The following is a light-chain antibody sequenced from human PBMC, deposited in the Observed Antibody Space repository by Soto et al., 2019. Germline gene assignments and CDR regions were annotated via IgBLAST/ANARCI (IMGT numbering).Light chain of an antibody. CDR2: NVN. Sequence: QSALIQPPSVSGSPGQSVTISCTGTSSDVGSYDYVSWYQQHPGTVPKPMIYNVNTRPSGVPDRFSGSKSGNTASMTISGLQTEDEAFYYCSSSAGIYHYLVFGGGTKLTVL. J-gene: IGLJ3*02. V-gene: IGLV2-11*01. CDR3: SSSAGIYHYLV. CDR1: SSDVGSYDY.